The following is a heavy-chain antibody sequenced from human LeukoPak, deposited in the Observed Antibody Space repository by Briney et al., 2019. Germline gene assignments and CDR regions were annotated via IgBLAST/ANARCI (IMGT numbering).Heavy chain of an antibody. D-gene: IGHD4-23*01. CDR1: GYTFTSYA. V-gene: IGHV1-69*13. CDR3: ARPTTVDDAFDI. J-gene: IGHJ3*02. Sequence: SVKVSCKASGYTFTSYAISWVRQAPGQGLEWMGGIIPIFGTANYAQKFQGRVTITADESTSTAYMELSSLRSEDTAVYYCARPTTVDDAFDIWGQGTMVTVSS. CDR2: IIPIFGTA.